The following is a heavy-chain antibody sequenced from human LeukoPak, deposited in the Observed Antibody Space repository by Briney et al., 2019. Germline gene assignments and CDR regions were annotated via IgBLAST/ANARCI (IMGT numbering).Heavy chain of an antibody. V-gene: IGHV3-53*01. CDR2: IYSGGST. CDR1: GFTASSNH. CDR3: AREGWYYYDSSGENAFDI. J-gene: IGHJ3*02. D-gene: IGHD3-22*01. Sequence: PGGSLRLSCAASGFTASSNHMSWVRQGPGKGLEWVSVIYSGGSTYYADSVKGRFTISRDNSKNTLYLQMNSLRAEDTAVYYCAREGWYYYDSSGENAFDIWGQGTMVTVSS.